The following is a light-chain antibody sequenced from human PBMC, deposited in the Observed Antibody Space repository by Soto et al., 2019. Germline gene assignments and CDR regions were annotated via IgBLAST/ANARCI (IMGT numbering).Light chain of an antibody. CDR2: GAS. J-gene: IGKJ1*01. Sequence: EIVMTQSPATLSVSPGEGVTLSCTASHYINNYLAWYQQKPGQAPRLLISGASTRATGFPARFSGGGSGKEFTLTITSLQSEDFAVYYCHQYLNLPWTFGQGTKVEIK. V-gene: IGKV3-15*01. CDR3: HQYLNLPWT. CDR1: HYINNY.